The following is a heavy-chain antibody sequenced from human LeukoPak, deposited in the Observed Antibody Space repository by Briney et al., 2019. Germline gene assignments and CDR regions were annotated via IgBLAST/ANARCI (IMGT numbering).Heavy chain of an antibody. CDR2: IYYSGNT. V-gene: IGHV4-39*07. CDR1: GSSMSNY. D-gene: IGHD3-10*01. Sequence: SETLSLTCTVSGSSMSNYWGWIRQAPGKGLEWIGSIYYSGNTYYNSSLKSRVTISLDTSKNQFSLNLFSVTAADTAMYYCTRANGYGLIDYWGQGTLVTVSS. CDR3: TRANGYGLIDY. J-gene: IGHJ4*02.